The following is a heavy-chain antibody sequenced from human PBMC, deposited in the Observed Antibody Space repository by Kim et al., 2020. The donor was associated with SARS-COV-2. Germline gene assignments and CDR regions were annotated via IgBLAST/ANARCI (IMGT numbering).Heavy chain of an antibody. CDR1: GSSISSFY. Sequence: SETLSLTCAVSGSSISSFYWSWIRQTPGKGLEWIGYIHYTGKTNYNPSLKSRVTISVDTSNIQFSLKLSSVTAADTAVYYCARHPTNFGGYFSGGGFDIWGQGTMVAVSS. D-gene: IGHD2-21*02. J-gene: IGHJ3*02. CDR2: IHYTGKT. V-gene: IGHV4-59*08. CDR3: ARHPTNFGGYFSGGGFDI.